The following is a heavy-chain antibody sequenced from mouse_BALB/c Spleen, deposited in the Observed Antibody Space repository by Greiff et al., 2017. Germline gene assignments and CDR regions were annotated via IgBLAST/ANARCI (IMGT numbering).Heavy chain of an antibody. Sequence: VNVVESGPDLVAPSQSLSITCTVSGFSLTSYGVHWVRQPPGKGLEWLVVIWSDGSTTYNSALKSRLSISKDNSKSQVFLKMNSLQTDDTAMYYCARENWDGGYFDYWGQGTTLTVSS. V-gene: IGHV2-6-2*01. CDR3: ARENWDGGYFDY. CDR1: GFSLTSYG. J-gene: IGHJ2*01. D-gene: IGHD4-1*01. CDR2: IWSDGST.